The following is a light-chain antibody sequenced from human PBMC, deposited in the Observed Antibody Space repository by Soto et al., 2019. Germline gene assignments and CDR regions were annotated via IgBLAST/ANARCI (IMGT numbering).Light chain of an antibody. CDR1: SGHSSYA. J-gene: IGLJ2*01. Sequence: QPVLTQSPSASASLGASVKLTCTLSSGHSSYAIAWHQQQPEKGPRYLMKLNSDGSHNKGDGIPDRFSGSSSGAERYLTISSLQSEDEADYSCQTWGTGIQVVFGGGTKLTVL. CDR2: LNSDGSH. V-gene: IGLV4-69*01. CDR3: QTWGTGIQVV.